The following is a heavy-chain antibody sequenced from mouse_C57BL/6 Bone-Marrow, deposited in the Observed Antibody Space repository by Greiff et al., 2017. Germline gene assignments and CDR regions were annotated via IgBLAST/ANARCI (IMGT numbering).Heavy chain of an antibody. V-gene: IGHV1-85*01. CDR2: IYPRDGST. Sequence: VQLQQSGPELVKPGASVKLSCTASGYTFTSYALNWVKQRPGQGLEWICWIYPRDGSTKYYEKFQGKATLTVDTSSSTAYMELHSLTSEDSAVYFCSRGLIPYYFDYWGQGTTRTVSS. CDR3: SRGLIPYYFDY. CDR1: GYTFTSYA. D-gene: IGHD1-1*01. J-gene: IGHJ2*01.